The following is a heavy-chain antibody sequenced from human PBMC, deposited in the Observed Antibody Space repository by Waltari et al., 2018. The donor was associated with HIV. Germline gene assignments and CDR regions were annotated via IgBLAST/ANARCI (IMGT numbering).Heavy chain of an antibody. V-gene: IGHV4-4*02. CDR3: AINGGSSNFDY. Sequence: QVQLQESGPGLVKPSGTLSLTCAVSGGSFSRGNLWTWVRQPPGKGLEWIGEIYHSGTTTYNPSRKTRVTISLDKSKNPFSLKLSSVTAADTAVYYCAINGGSSNFDYWGQGTLVTVSS. CDR2: IYHSGTT. D-gene: IGHD2-15*01. CDR1: GGSFSRGNL. J-gene: IGHJ4*02.